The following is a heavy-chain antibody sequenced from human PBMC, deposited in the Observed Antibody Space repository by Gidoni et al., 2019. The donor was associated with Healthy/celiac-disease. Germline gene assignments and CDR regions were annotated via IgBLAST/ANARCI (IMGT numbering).Heavy chain of an antibody. Sequence: QVQLQESGPGLVKPSQTLSLTCTVSGGSISSGDYYWSWIRQPPGKGLEWIGYIYYSGSTYYNPSLKSRVTISVDTSKNQFSLKLSSVTAADTAVYYCARGSCSSTSCQTYYYYYGMDVWGQGTTVTVSS. CDR3: ARGSCSSTSCQTYYYYYGMDV. J-gene: IGHJ6*02. CDR1: GGSISSGDYY. V-gene: IGHV4-30-4*01. D-gene: IGHD2-2*01. CDR2: IYYSGST.